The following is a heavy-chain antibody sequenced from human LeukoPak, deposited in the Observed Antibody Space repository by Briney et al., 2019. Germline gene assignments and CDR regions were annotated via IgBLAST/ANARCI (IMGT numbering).Heavy chain of an antibody. D-gene: IGHD6-19*01. Sequence: SETLSLTCSVSGVSISSYYWSWLRQPPGMGLEWIGVMHDSGTTFYNPSLKSRVTMSVDTSKMQFSLQLSPVTAADTAIYDWATYKRISGWYVHDYWGQGILVTVSS. J-gene: IGHJ4*02. CDR1: GVSISSYY. CDR2: MHDSGTT. CDR3: ATYKRISGWYVHDY. V-gene: IGHV4-59*01.